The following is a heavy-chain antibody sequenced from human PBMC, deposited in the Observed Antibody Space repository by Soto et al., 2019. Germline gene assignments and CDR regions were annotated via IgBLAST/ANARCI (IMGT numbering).Heavy chain of an antibody. Sequence: QVQLVQSGAEVKKPGSSVKVSCKASGGTFSSYAISWVRQAPGQGLEWMGGIIPIFGTANYAQKFQGRVTSTADESTSTAYMELSSLRSEDTAVYYCARERVGITGTRKSYGMDVWGQGTTVTVSS. CDR3: ARERVGITGTRKSYGMDV. J-gene: IGHJ6*02. CDR1: GGTFSSYA. V-gene: IGHV1-69*01. D-gene: IGHD1-20*01. CDR2: IIPIFGTA.